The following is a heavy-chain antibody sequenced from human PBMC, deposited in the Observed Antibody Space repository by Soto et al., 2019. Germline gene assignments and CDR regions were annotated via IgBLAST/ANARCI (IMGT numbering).Heavy chain of an antibody. V-gene: IGHV4-59*01. D-gene: IGHD3-9*01. J-gene: IGHJ5*02. CDR1: GGSISSYY. Sequence: QVQLQESGPGLVKPSETLSLTCTVSGGSISSYYWSWIRQPPGKGLEWIGYIHYSGSTNYNPSLKSRVTISVDTSKNQFSLKLSSVTAADTAVYYCARAAFEDWFDPWGQGTLVTVSS. CDR3: ARAAFEDWFDP. CDR2: IHYSGST.